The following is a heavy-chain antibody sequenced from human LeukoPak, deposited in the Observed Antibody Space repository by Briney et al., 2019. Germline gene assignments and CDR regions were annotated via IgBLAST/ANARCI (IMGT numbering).Heavy chain of an antibody. CDR2: INPNSGGT. CDR1: GYTFTDYY. V-gene: IGHV1-2*02. J-gene: IGHJ4*02. D-gene: IGHD1-26*01. Sequence: ASVKVSCKAHGYTFTDYYMHWVRQAPGQGLEWMGWINPNSGGTNYAQKFQGRVTMTRDTSISTAYMELSRLRSDDTAVYYCARVSYSGTYPFDYWGQGTLVTVSS. CDR3: ARVSYSGTYPFDY.